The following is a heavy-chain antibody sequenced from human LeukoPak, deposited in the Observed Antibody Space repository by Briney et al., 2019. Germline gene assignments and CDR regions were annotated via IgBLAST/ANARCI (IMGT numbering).Heavy chain of an antibody. CDR1: GGSFSGYY. J-gene: IGHJ4*02. V-gene: IGHV4-34*01. CDR2: INHSGST. Sequence: KPSETLSLTCAVYGGSFSGYYWSWIRQPPGKGLEWIGEINHSGSTNYNPSLKSRVTISVDTSKNQFSLKLSSVTAADTAVYYCARPRKNHYDYVWGRQPYFDYWGQGTLVTVSS. D-gene: IGHD3-16*01. CDR3: ARPRKNHYDYVWGRQPYFDY.